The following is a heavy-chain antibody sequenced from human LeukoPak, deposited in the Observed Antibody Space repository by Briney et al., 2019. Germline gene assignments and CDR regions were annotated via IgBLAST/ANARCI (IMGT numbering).Heavy chain of an antibody. CDR2: ISYDGSNK. Sequence: GGSLRLSCAASGFTFSSYAMHWVRQAPGKGLEWVAVISYDGSNKYYADSVKGRFTISRDNSKNTLYLQMNSLRAEDTAVYYCARDQLTVKLDESYYFDYWGQGALVTVSS. CDR3: ARDQLTVKLDESYYFDY. V-gene: IGHV3-30*04. D-gene: IGHD3/OR15-3a*01. CDR1: GFTFSSYA. J-gene: IGHJ4*02.